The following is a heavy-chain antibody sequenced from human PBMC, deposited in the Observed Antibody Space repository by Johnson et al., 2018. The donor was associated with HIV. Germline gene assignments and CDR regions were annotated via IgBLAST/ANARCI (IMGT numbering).Heavy chain of an antibody. CDR1: GFTFSSYG. D-gene: IGHD5-12*01. Sequence: QEKLVESGGGVVQPGRSLRLSCAASGFTFSSYGMHWVRQAPGKGLEWVAVIWYDGSNKYYADSVKGRFTISRDNSKNTLYLQMNSLRAEDTAVYYCAKDRWLLLPGAEFFCDIWGQGTMVTVSS. J-gene: IGHJ3*02. CDR3: AKDRWLLLPGAEFFCDI. V-gene: IGHV3-33*06. CDR2: IWYDGSNK.